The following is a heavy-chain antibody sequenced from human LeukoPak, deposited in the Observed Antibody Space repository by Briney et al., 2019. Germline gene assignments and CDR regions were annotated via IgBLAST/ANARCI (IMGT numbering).Heavy chain of an antibody. Sequence: SSATLSLSCTVSGGSISSGSYYWSWIRQPAGKGLEWIWRIYTSGSTNYNPSLKSRFTISVDTSKNQFSLKLSSVTAADTAVYYCVRTNPWDLTYYFDYWGQGTLVTVSS. V-gene: IGHV4-61*02. D-gene: IGHD1-14*01. J-gene: IGHJ4*02. CDR1: GGSISSGSYY. CDR3: VRTNPWDLTYYFDY. CDR2: IYTSGST.